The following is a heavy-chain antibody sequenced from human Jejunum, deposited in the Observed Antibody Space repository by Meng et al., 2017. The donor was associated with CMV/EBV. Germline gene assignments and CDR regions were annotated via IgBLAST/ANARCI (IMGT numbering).Heavy chain of an antibody. CDR2: INHRGST. D-gene: IGHD1-26*01. CDR3: AREIIFGGSYADC. CDR1: GGSFSNYY. Sequence: LTCAVYGGSFSNYYWSWIRQPPGKGLEWIGEINHRGSTNYNPSLKSRVTISLDTSMNQFSLKLTSMTAADTSVYYCAREIIFGGSYADCWGQGTLVTV. J-gene: IGHJ4*02. V-gene: IGHV4-34*01.